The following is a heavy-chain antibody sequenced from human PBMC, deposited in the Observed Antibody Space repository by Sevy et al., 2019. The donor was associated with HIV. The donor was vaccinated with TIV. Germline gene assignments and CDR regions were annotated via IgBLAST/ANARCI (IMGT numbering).Heavy chain of an antibody. J-gene: IGHJ4*02. V-gene: IGHV4-59*13. D-gene: IGHD3-22*01. CDR1: GGSISSYY. CDR3: ARASYCDSSGPFDY. Sequence: SETLSLTCTVSGGSISSYYWSWIRQPPGKGLEWIGYIYYSGSTNYNPSLKSRVTISVDTSKNQFFLKLSSVTAADTAVYYCARASYCDSSGPFDYWGQGTLVTVSS. CDR2: IYYSGST.